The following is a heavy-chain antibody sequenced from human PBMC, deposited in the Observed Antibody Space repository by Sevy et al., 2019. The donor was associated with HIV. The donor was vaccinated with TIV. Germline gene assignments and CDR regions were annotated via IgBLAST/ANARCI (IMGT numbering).Heavy chain of an antibody. Sequence: GGSLRLSCAASGFTFSSYSMNWVRQAPGKGLEWVSSISSSSSYIYYADSVKGRFTISRDNAKNSLYLQMNSLRAEDTAVYYCARALGSGIGEYYYYYYGMDVWGQGTTVTVSS. CDR1: GFTFSSYS. D-gene: IGHD3-10*01. CDR2: ISSSSSYI. J-gene: IGHJ6*02. CDR3: ARALGSGIGEYYYYYYGMDV. V-gene: IGHV3-21*04.